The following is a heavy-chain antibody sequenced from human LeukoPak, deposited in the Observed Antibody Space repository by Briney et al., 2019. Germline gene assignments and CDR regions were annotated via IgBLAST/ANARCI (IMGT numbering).Heavy chain of an antibody. Sequence: GGSLRLSCAASGFTFSTYIMNWVRQAPGKGLEWVSSISSSSSYIYYADSVKGRFTISRDNSKNTLYLQMNSLRAEDTAVYYCARSRGGGYFDYWGQGTLVTVSS. V-gene: IGHV3-21*01. CDR1: GFTFSTYI. CDR3: ARSRGGGYFDY. D-gene: IGHD3-10*01. J-gene: IGHJ4*02. CDR2: ISSSSSYI.